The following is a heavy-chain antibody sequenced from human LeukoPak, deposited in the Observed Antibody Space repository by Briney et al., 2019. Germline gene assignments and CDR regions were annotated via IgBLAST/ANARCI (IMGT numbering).Heavy chain of an antibody. V-gene: IGHV3-23*01. J-gene: IGHJ6*03. CDR2: ISGSGGST. CDR1: GFTFSSYA. D-gene: IGHD3-3*01. Sequence: GGSLRLSCAASGFTFSSYAMSWVRQAPGKGLEWVSAISGSGGSTYYADSVKGRFTISRDNSKNTLYLQMNSLRAEDTAVYYCAKGVLRFLEWAPPYYYMDVWGKGTTVTVSS. CDR3: AKGVLRFLEWAPPYYYMDV.